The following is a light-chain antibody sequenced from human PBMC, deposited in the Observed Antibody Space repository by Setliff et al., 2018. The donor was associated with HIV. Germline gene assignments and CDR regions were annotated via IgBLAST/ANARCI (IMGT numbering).Light chain of an antibody. V-gene: IGLV2-14*01. CDR3: SSYTGSSTFV. CDR2: DVS. CDR1: SSDVGNYNY. Sequence: QSVLTQPASVSGSPGQSITISCTGTSSDVGNYNYVSWYQQHPGKAPKLTIYDVSKRPSGVSNRFSGSKSGNTASLTISGLQAEDEADYYCSSYTGSSTFVFGTGTKVTVL. J-gene: IGLJ1*01.